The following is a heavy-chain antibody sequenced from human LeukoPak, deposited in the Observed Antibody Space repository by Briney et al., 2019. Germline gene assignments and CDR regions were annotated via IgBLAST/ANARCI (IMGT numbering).Heavy chain of an antibody. CDR1: GFTFSSYS. Sequence: TGGSLRLSCAASGFTFSSYSMNWVRQAPGKGLEWVSYISSSSSTIYYADSVKGRFTISRDNAKNSLYLQMNSLRAEDTAVYYCARDLLIGIGELFGLVDYWGQGTLVTVSS. CDR2: ISSSSSTI. CDR3: ARDLLIGIGELFGLVDY. J-gene: IGHJ4*02. D-gene: IGHD3-10*01. V-gene: IGHV3-48*01.